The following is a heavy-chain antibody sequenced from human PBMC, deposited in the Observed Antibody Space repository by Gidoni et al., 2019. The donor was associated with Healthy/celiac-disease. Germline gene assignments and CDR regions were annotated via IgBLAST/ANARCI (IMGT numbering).Heavy chain of an antibody. CDR1: GGSISSGGYY. J-gene: IGHJ4*02. CDR2: IYYSGST. CDR3: ARNRGVPAAYRTFDY. Sequence: QVQLQESGPGLVKPSQTLSLTCTVSGGSISSGGYYWSWIRQHPGKGLEWIGYIYYSGSTYYNPSLKSRVTISVDTSKNQFSLKLSSVTAADTAVYYCARNRGVPAAYRTFDYWGQGTLVTVSS. D-gene: IGHD2-2*01. V-gene: IGHV4-31*03.